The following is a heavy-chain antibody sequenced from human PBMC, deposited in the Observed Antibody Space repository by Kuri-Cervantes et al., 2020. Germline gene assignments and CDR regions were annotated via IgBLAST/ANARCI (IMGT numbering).Heavy chain of an antibody. D-gene: IGHD2-15*01. CDR2: IYHSGST. CDR3: ATRYCSGGSCYSALGWYFDL. CDR1: GGSISSGGYS. Sequence: LRLSCAVSGGSISSGGYSWSWIRQPPGKGLEWIGYIYHSGSTYYNPSLKSRVTISVDTSKNQFSLKLSSVTAADTAVYYCATRYCSGGSCYSALGWYFDLWGRGTPVTVSS. V-gene: IGHV4-30-2*02. J-gene: IGHJ2*01.